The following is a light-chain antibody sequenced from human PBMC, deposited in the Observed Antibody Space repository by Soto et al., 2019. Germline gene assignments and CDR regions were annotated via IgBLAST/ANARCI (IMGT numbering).Light chain of an antibody. V-gene: IGKV1-8*01. CDR3: QQYYSYPRT. Sequence: AIRMTQSPSSLSASTGDRVTITCRASQGISSYLAWYQQKPRKAPKLLIYAASTLQSGVPTRFSGSGSGTDFTLTISFLQSEDVVNYYCQQYYSYPRTFGQGTKVEIK. J-gene: IGKJ1*01. CDR2: AAS. CDR1: QGISSY.